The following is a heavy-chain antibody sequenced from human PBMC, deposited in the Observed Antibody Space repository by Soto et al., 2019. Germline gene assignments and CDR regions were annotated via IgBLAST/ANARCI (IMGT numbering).Heavy chain of an antibody. CDR2: IYYSGST. CDR1: GGSISSYY. V-gene: IGHV4-59*01. CDR3: ARGAGYSGYDPFDY. D-gene: IGHD5-12*01. Sequence: SETLSLTCTVSGGSISSYYWSWIRQPPGKGLEWIGYIYYSGSTNYNPSLKSRVTISVDTSKNQFSLKLSSVTAADTAVYYCARGAGYSGYDPFDYWGQGTLVTVSS. J-gene: IGHJ4*02.